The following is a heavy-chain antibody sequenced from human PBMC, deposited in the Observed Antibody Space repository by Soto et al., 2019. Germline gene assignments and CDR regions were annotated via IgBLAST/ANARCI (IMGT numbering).Heavy chain of an antibody. V-gene: IGHV3-23*01. J-gene: IGHJ6*02. Sequence: GGSLRLSCAASGFTFSSYAMSWVRQAPGKGLEWVSAISGSGGSTYYADSVKGRFTISRDNSKNTLYLQMNSLRAEDTAVYYWAKGQSDCTNGVCYYFYYDGMDVWGQGTTVTVSS. D-gene: IGHD2-8*01. CDR1: GFTFSSYA. CDR2: ISGSGGST. CDR3: AKGQSDCTNGVCYYFYYDGMDV.